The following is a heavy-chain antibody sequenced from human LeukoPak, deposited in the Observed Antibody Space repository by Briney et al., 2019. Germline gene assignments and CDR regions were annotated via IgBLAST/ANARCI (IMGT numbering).Heavy chain of an antibody. V-gene: IGHV4-39*01. CDR1: GGSLINANYY. D-gene: IGHD6-19*01. CDR3: ARHRAVAGTWPPYYLDY. Sequence: SGTLSLTCTVSGGSLINANYYWGWLPQPPGKGLEWIRTIYHSGTTYYNSSLKSRVTISVYTSKNQFSLKLSSVTAADTAVYYCARHRAVAGTWPPYYLDYWGQGTLVTVSS. J-gene: IGHJ4*02. CDR2: IYHSGTT.